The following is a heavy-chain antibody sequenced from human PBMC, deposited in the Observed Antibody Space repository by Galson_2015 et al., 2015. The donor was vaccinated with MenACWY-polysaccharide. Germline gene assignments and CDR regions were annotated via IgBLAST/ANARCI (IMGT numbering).Heavy chain of an antibody. Sequence: LTCTVSGYSISSGSYWGWIRQPPGKGLAWIGTISHSGSANYHPSLRSRATISVDTSKNQFSLRLTSVTAADTAVYYCARGSDILSCYWKRVDPWGQGTLVTVSS. CDR3: ARGSDILSCYWKRVDP. CDR1: GYSISSGSY. D-gene: IGHD3-9*01. V-gene: IGHV4-38-2*02. J-gene: IGHJ5*02. CDR2: ISHSGSA.